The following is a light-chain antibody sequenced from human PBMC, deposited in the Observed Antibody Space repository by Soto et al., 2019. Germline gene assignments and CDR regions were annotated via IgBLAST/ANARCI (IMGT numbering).Light chain of an antibody. CDR3: HQYNDGPGGT. CDR2: EAS. V-gene: IGKV3D-15*01. J-gene: IGKJ1*01. CDR1: QSVSSN. Sequence: EIVMTQSPATLSVSPGERATLSCRASQSVSSNLAWYQHKPDQAPRLLIYEASTRAADIPVRFSGSGSGRQFTLTISSLQSEDFAVYYCHQYNDGPGGTFGQGTKVDIK.